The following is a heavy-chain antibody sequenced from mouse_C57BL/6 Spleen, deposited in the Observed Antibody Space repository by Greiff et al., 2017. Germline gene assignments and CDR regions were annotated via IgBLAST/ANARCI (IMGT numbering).Heavy chain of an antibody. J-gene: IGHJ2*01. D-gene: IGHD3-2*02. CDR3: ARGRTAQALFDY. V-gene: IGHV1-64*01. CDR2: IHPNSGST. Sequence: QVQLKQPGAELVKPGASVKLSCKASGYTFTSYWMHWVKQRPGQGLEWIGMIHPNSGSTNYNEKFKSKATLTVDNSSSTAYMQLSSLTSEDSAVYYCARGRTAQALFDYWGQGTTLTVSS. CDR1: GYTFTSYW.